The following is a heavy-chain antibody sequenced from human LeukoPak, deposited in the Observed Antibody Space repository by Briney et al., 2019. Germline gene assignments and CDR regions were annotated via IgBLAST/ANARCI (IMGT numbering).Heavy chain of an antibody. D-gene: IGHD1-14*01. J-gene: IGHJ4*02. CDR2: ISSSSSYI. CDR1: GFTFSSYS. CDR3: ARDRKHIPYQFPDY. V-gene: IGHV3-21*01. Sequence: PGGSLRLSCAASGFTFSSYSMNWVRQAPGKGLEWVSSISSSSSYIYYADSVKGRFTISRDNSNNTLYLEMDSLRAEDTAVFYCARDRKHIPYQFPDYWGQGTLVTVSS.